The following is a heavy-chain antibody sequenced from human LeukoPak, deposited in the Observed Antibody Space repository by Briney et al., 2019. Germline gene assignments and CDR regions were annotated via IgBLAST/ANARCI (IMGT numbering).Heavy chain of an antibody. Sequence: PSQTLSLTCTVSGGSISSGDYYWSWIRQPPGKGLEWIGYIYYSGSTYYNPSLKSRVTISVDTSKNQFSLKLSSVTAADTAVYYCARGTGYCSSTSCYWDRHDAFDIWGQGTMVTVSS. V-gene: IGHV4-30-4*08. CDR1: GGSISSGDYY. D-gene: IGHD2-2*01. J-gene: IGHJ3*02. CDR2: IYYSGST. CDR3: ARGTGYCSSTSCYWDRHDAFDI.